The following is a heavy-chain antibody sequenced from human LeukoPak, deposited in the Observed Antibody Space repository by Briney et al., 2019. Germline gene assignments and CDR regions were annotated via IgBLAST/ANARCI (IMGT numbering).Heavy chain of an antibody. D-gene: IGHD3-16*01. J-gene: IGHJ4*02. Sequence: GGSLTLSCTASGCTFNSYWIHWVRQAPGKGLVWVSRINNDGHSINYADSVKGRFTTSRDNAKNTLFLHMNSLRAEDTGVYYCARDNLEWGSVFDYWGQGTLVTVSS. CDR2: INNDGHSI. V-gene: IGHV3-74*01. CDR1: GCTFNSYW. CDR3: ARDNLEWGSVFDY.